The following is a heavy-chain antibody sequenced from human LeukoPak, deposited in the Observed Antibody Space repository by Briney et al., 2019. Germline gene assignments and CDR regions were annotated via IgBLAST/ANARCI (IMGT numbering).Heavy chain of an antibody. J-gene: IGHJ4*02. CDR1: GFTFSSYS. CDR3: ARGKYGDHPLFDY. Sequence: GGSLRLSCAASGFTFSSYSMNWVRQAPGKGLEWVSSISSSSSYIYYADSVKGRFTISRDNAKNSLYLQMNSLRAEDTAVYYCARGKYGDHPLFDYWGQGTLVTVSS. CDR2: ISSSSSYI. V-gene: IGHV3-21*01. D-gene: IGHD4-17*01.